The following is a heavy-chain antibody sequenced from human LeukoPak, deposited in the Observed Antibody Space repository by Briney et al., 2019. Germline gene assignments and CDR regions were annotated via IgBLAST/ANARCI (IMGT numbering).Heavy chain of an antibody. J-gene: IGHJ4*02. D-gene: IGHD3-22*01. Sequence: SETLSLTCAVYGGSFSGYYWSWIRQPPGKGLEWIGEINHSGSTNYHPSLKSRVTISVDTSKNQFSLKLSSVTAADTAVYYCARGGDSSGYYYPVFDYWGQGTLVTVSS. V-gene: IGHV4-34*01. CDR1: GGSFSGYY. CDR2: INHSGST. CDR3: ARGGDSSGYYYPVFDY.